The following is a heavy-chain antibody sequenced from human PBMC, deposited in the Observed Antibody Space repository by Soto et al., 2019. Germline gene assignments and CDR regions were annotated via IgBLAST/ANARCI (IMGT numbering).Heavy chain of an antibody. CDR1: GGTFSSHT. CDR3: ASPVVGPTQ. CDR2: IIPFLGIT. V-gene: IGHV1-69*02. Sequence: QVQLVQSGAEVKKPGSSVKVSCRPSGGTFSSHTMSWVRQAPGQGLEWMGRIIPFLGITNYAQKFQDRDTLTADKSSNTSYMELSSLTSEDTAVYCCASPVVGPTQWGRGTLVTVSS. D-gene: IGHD1-26*01. J-gene: IGHJ4*02.